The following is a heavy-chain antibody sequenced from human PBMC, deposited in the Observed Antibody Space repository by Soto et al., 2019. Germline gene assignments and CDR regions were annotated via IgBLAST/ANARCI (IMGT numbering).Heavy chain of an antibody. Sequence: ASVKVSCKASGGTFSSYTISWVRQAPGQGLEWMGWINPSGGSTSYAQKFQGRVTMTRDTSTSTVYMELSSLRSEDTAVYYCARGTEEVVVVAPYNWFDPWGQGTLVTVSS. CDR1: GGTFSSYT. D-gene: IGHD2-15*01. J-gene: IGHJ5*02. V-gene: IGHV1-46*01. CDR3: ARGTEEVVVVAPYNWFDP. CDR2: INPSGGST.